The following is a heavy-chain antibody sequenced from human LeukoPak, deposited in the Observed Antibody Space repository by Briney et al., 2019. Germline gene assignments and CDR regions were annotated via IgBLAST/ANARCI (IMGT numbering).Heavy chain of an antibody. J-gene: IGHJ4*02. CDR1: GDSISGYY. D-gene: IGHD5-24*01. V-gene: IGHV4-59*08. CDR3: ARHGQNDGYPLDY. CDR2: IHYSGST. Sequence: SETLSLTCTVSGDSISGYYWSWIRQPPGKGLEWIAYIHYSGSTNYNPPLKSRLTISVDTSKNQLSLKLNFMTDADTAVYYCARHGQNDGYPLDYWGQGTLVSVSS.